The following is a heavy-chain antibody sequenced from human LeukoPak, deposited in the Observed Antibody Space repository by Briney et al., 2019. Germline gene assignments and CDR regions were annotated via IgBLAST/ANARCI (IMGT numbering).Heavy chain of an antibody. Sequence: ASVKVSCKASGYTFTGYYMHWVRQAPGQGLEWMGRINPNSGGTNYAQKFQGRVTMTRDTSISTAYMELSRLRSDDTAVYYCARDPSGRVTVTTFGRTDGTSHWGQGTLVTVSS. CDR2: INPNSGGT. CDR3: ARDPSGRVTVTTFGRTDGTSH. V-gene: IGHV1-2*06. CDR1: GYTFTGYY. D-gene: IGHD4-17*01. J-gene: IGHJ4*02.